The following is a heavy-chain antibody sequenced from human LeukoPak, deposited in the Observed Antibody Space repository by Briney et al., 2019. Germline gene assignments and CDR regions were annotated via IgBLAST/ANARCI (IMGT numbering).Heavy chain of an antibody. V-gene: IGHV4-61*02. Sequence: SETLSLTCTVSGGSISSSSYYWSWIRQPAGKGLEWIGRIYTSGSTNYNPSLKSRVTISVDTSKNQFSLKLSSVTAADTAVYYCAKQGPMDAFDIWGQGTMVTVSS. CDR2: IYTSGST. CDR3: AKQGPMDAFDI. J-gene: IGHJ3*02. CDR1: GGSISSSSYY.